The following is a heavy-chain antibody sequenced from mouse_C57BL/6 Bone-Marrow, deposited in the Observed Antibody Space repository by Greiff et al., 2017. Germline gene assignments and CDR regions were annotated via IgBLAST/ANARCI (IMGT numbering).Heavy chain of an antibody. J-gene: IGHJ2*01. D-gene: IGHD1-1*01. Sequence: VKLVESGPELVKPGASVKISCKASGYAFSSSWMNWVKQRPGKGLEWIGRIYPGDGDTNYNGKFKGKATLTADKSSSTAYMQLSSLTSEDSAVYFCARALITTVVAGYYFDYWGQGTTLTVSS. V-gene: IGHV1-82*01. CDR2: IYPGDGDT. CDR3: ARALITTVVAGYYFDY. CDR1: GYAFSSSW.